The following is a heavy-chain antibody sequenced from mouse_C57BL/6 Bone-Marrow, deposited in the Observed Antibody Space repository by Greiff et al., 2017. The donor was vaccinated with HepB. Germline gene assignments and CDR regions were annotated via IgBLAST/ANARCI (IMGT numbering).Heavy chain of an antibody. D-gene: IGHD1-1*01. CDR3: ARGGYYGSSYVGFAY. CDR1: GYTFTSYW. Sequence: QVQLQQPGAELVKPGASVKLSCKASGYTFTSYWMHWVKQRPGQGLEWIGMIHPNSGSTNYNEKFKSKATLTVDKSSSTAYMQLSSLTSEDSAVYYCARGGYYGSSYVGFAYWGQGTLVTVSA. CDR2: IHPNSGST. J-gene: IGHJ3*01. V-gene: IGHV1-64*01.